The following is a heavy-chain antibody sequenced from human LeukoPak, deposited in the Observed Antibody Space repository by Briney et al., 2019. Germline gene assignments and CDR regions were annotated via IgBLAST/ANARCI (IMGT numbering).Heavy chain of an antibody. CDR1: GYTFTSYA. D-gene: IGHD3-9*01. J-gene: IGHJ3*01. V-gene: IGHV7-4-1*02. CDR3: ARATPYYDILTGYYRTSEFDP. Sequence: GASVKVSCKASGYTFTSYAMNWVRQAPGQGLEWMGWINTNTGNPTYAQGFTGRFVFSLDTSVSTAYLQISSLKAEDTAVYYCARATPYYDILTGYYRTSEFDPWGQGTMVTVSS. CDR2: INTNTGNP.